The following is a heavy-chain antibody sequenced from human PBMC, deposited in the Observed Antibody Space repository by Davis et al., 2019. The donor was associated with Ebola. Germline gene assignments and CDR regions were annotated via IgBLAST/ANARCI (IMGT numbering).Heavy chain of an antibody. J-gene: IGHJ3*02. CDR3: AREGGRYYDSSGYVFDI. D-gene: IGHD3-22*01. V-gene: IGHV1-46*01. CDR2: INPITGGT. Sequence: ASVKVSCKASGYRFTSYYMHWVRQPPGQGLEWMGIINPITGGTSYAQNFQVRVNMTRDTSTSTVYTELSSLRSEDTAVYYCAREGGRYYDSSGYVFDIWGQGTMVKVSS. CDR1: GYRFTSYY.